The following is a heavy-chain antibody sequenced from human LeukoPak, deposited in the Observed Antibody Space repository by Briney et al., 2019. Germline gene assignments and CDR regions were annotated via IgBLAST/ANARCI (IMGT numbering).Heavy chain of an antibody. D-gene: IGHD3/OR15-3a*01. CDR1: GFTFRTYA. Sequence: GGSLRLSCAASGFTFRTYAMSWIRQAPGKGLHWVSTISGTGVSMSYADSVKGRFTVSRDNSKNILYLQMNSLRAEDTAVYYCAKGKIGPPFDYWDQGTLVTVSS. V-gene: IGHV3-23*01. J-gene: IGHJ4*02. CDR3: AKGKIGPPFDY. CDR2: ISGTGVSM.